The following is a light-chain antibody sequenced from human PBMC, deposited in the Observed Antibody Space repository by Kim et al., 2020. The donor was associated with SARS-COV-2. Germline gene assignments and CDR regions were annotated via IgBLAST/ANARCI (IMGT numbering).Light chain of an antibody. CDR3: LQHSTFPIT. CDR2: GAS. Sequence: ASVGDRVTISCRASQDIMNDLCLYQQNPGRAPKRLIYGASSVQSGVPSRFSGSGSRTEFTLTISSVQTEDFSTYFCLQHSTFPITFGQGTRLEIK. V-gene: IGKV1-17*01. J-gene: IGKJ5*01. CDR1: QDIMND.